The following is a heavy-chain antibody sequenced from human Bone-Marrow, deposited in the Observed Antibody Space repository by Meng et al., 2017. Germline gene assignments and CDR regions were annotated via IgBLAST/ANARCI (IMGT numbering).Heavy chain of an antibody. J-gene: IGHJ4*02. Sequence: QVQLQQWGAGLLKPSETLSLTCAVYGGSFSGYYWSWIRQHPGKGLEWIGYIYYSGSTYYNPSLKSLVTISVDTSKNQFSLKLSSVTAADTAVYYCARWAPSSRTFDYWGQGTLVTVSS. D-gene: IGHD6-13*01. CDR2: IYYSGST. V-gene: IGHV4-34*01. CDR3: ARWAPSSRTFDY. CDR1: GGSFSGYY.